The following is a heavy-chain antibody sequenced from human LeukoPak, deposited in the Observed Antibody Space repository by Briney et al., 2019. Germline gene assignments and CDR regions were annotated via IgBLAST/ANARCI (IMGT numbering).Heavy chain of an antibody. Sequence: ASVKVSCKASGYTFTGYYMHWVRQAPGQGLEWMGWINPNSGGTNYAQKFQGRVTMTRDTSISTAYMELSRLRSDDTAVYYCARDRDYYDSSGYYYPAFDIWSQGTMVTVSS. D-gene: IGHD3-22*01. V-gene: IGHV1-2*02. CDR2: INPNSGGT. CDR3: ARDRDYYDSSGYYYPAFDI. J-gene: IGHJ3*02. CDR1: GYTFTGYY.